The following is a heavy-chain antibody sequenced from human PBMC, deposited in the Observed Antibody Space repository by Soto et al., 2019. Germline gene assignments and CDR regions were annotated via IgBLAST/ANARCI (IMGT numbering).Heavy chain of an antibody. Sequence: QVQLVQSGAEVKKPGASVKVSCKVSGYTLTELSMHWVRQAPGKGLEGMGGFNPQEGETIYDQKFQGKVTMTEDTSTDTAYMDLSSLRSEDTAVYYCATANPGGYYGDYWGQGTLVTVSS. V-gene: IGHV1-24*01. CDR3: ATANPGGYYGDY. J-gene: IGHJ4*02. CDR1: GYTLTELS. CDR2: FNPQEGET. D-gene: IGHD3-3*01.